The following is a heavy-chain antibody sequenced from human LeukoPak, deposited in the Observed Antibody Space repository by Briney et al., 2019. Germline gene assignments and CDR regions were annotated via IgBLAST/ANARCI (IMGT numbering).Heavy chain of an antibody. Sequence: GGSLRLSCAASGFTFSNYNMNWVRQAPGKGLEWISYISSSGSTIYYVDSVKGRFTISRDNARNSLYLQMNSLRAEDTAVYYCAGDFLEDTQWGQGTLVTVSS. V-gene: IGHV3-48*01. D-gene: IGHD2-15*01. CDR2: ISSSGSTI. CDR1: GFTFSNYN. CDR3: AGDFLEDTQ. J-gene: IGHJ4*02.